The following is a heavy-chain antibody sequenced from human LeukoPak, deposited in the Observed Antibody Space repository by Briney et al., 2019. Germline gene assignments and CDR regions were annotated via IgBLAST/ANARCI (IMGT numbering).Heavy chain of an antibody. Sequence: SETLSLTCAVYGGSFSGYYWSWIRQPPGKGLEWIGEINHSGSTNYNLSLKSRVTISVDTSKNQFSLKLSSVTAADTAVYYCAKKGAAEYSSSSTGFDPWGQGTLVTVSS. J-gene: IGHJ5*02. CDR2: INHSGST. CDR3: AKKGAAEYSSSSTGFDP. V-gene: IGHV4-34*01. CDR1: GGSFSGYY. D-gene: IGHD6-6*01.